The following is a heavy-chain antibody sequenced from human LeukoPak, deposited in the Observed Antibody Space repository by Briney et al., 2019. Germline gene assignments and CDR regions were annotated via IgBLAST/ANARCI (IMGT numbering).Heavy chain of an antibody. Sequence: GRSLRLSCAVSGFTFSSYALHWVRQSPGKGLEWVALISYDGNNKYYADSVKGRFTISRDNSKNTLYLQMNSLRAEDTAVYYCATGPAGSPDYWGQGTLVTVSS. CDR3: ATGPAGSPDY. V-gene: IGHV3-30-3*01. CDR2: ISYDGNNK. CDR1: GFTFSSYA. J-gene: IGHJ4*02. D-gene: IGHD6-13*01.